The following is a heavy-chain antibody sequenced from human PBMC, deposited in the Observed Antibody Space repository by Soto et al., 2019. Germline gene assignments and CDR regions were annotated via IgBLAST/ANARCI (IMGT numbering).Heavy chain of an antibody. Sequence: QVQLVQSGAEVRKPRSSVKVSCKTSGATSNNYVIYWVRQAPGQGLEWMGGLIPLSGTTKYAQKFQGRVTITADEYTRPAYMELSRLRSEDKAVNYCERGGPTNTFLGAFITYGMVDWGQVTTVIVS. J-gene: IGHJ6*02. D-gene: IGHD3-3*01. CDR3: ERGGPTNTFLGAFITYGMVD. CDR1: GATSNNYV. V-gene: IGHV1-69*01. CDR2: LIPLSGTT.